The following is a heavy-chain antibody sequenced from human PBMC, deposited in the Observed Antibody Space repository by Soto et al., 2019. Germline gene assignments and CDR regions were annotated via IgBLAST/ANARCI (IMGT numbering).Heavy chain of an antibody. J-gene: IGHJ6*02. CDR3: ARLVNSIAAGSEYYGMDV. D-gene: IGHD1-26*01. Sequence: LNISCKGSGYSFTSYWISWVRQLPGKGLEWMGRIDPSDSYTNYSPSSQGHVTISADKSISTAYVQWSSLKASDTGMYYCARLVNSIAAGSEYYGMDVWGQGTAVTV. CDR2: IDPSDSYT. V-gene: IGHV5-10-1*01. CDR1: GYSFTSYW.